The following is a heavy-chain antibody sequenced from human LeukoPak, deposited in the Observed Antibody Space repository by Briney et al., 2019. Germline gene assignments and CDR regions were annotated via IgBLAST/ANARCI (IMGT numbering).Heavy chain of an antibody. CDR1: GFSFTNYW. J-gene: IGHJ4*02. D-gene: IGHD4-11*01. Sequence: PGGSLRLSCAVSGFSFTNYWMHWVRQDPGKGLVWVSYISSDGSVTKYADSVKGRFTISRDNAVNTLYLQMNSLRADDTALYYCARSVPDYTRFDYWGQGALVTVSS. V-gene: IGHV3-74*03. CDR3: ARSVPDYTRFDY. CDR2: ISSDGSVT.